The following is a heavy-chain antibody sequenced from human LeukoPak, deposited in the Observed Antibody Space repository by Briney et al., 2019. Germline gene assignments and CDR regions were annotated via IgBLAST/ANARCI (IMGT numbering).Heavy chain of an antibody. CDR2: ISSSGSTI. D-gene: IGHD1-26*01. J-gene: IGHJ4*02. CDR1: GFTFSDYY. V-gene: IGHV3-11*04. CDR3: ARGQQNLRWEPPNYFDY. Sequence: PGGSLRLSCAASGFTFSDYYMSWIRQAPGKGLEWVSHISSSGSTIYYADSVKGRFTISRDNAKNSLYLQMNSLRAEDTAVYYCARGQQNLRWEPPNYFDYWGQGTLVTVSS.